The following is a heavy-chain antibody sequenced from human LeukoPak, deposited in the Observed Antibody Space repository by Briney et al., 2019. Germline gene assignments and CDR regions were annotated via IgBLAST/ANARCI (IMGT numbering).Heavy chain of an antibody. CDR3: AKVVRSGGWYGPHYFDY. V-gene: IGHV3-9*01. CDR1: GFTFDDYA. CDR2: ISWNSGSI. J-gene: IGHJ4*02. D-gene: IGHD6-19*01. Sequence: GGSLRLSCAASGFTFDDYAMHWVRQAPGKGLEWVSGISWNSGSIGYADSVKGRFTISRDNAKNSLYLQMNSLRAEDTALYYCAKVVRSGGWYGPHYFDYWGQGTLVTVSS.